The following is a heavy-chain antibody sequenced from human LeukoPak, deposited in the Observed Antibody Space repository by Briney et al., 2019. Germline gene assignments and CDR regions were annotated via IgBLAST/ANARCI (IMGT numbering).Heavy chain of an antibody. J-gene: IGHJ3*02. D-gene: IGHD3-10*01. Sequence: SETLSLTCTVSGGSISSYYWSWIRQPPGKGLEWIGYIYYSGSTNYNPSLKSRVTISVDTSKNQFSLKLSSVTAADTAVYYCARVDAELLWFGDPVGAFDIWGQGTMVTVSS. CDR1: GGSISSYY. V-gene: IGHV4-59*01. CDR2: IYYSGST. CDR3: ARVDAELLWFGDPVGAFDI.